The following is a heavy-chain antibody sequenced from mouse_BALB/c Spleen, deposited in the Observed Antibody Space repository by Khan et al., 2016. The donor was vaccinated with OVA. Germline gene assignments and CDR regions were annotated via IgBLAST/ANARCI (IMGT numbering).Heavy chain of an antibody. CDR1: GYTFPDFV. CDR3: ARSGYGGLVY. V-gene: IGHV1-77*01. D-gene: IGHD3-1*01. J-gene: IGHJ2*01. CDR2: IFPGSGDT. Sequence: QVQLKQSGPELVKPGSSMKMSCKASGYTFPDFVLNWVKQRTGQGLEWIGQIFPGSGDTYYNEKFKGKATLTADKSSNTVYMQLGSLTSEDPAVYFCARSGYGGLVYWGQGTTLTVSS.